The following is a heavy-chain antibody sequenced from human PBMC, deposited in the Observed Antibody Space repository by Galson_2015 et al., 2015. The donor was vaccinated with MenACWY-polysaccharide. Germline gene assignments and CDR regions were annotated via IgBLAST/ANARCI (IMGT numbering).Heavy chain of an antibody. CDR2: TNPNSGNT. CDR1: GYSFSSYD. V-gene: IGHV1-8*01. J-gene: IGHJ5*02. CDR3: ARGGKYYYDSSGYLNWFDP. Sequence: SVKVSCKASGYSFSSYDINWVRRTTGQGLEWIGWTNPNSGNTGYAQKFQGRVTMTRNTSISIAYMELSSLRSEDTAVYYCARGGKYYYDSSGYLNWFDPWGQGTLVTVSS. D-gene: IGHD3-22*01.